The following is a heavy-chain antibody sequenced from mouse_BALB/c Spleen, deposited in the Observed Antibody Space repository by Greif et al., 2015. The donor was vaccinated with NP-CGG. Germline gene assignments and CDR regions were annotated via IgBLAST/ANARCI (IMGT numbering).Heavy chain of an antibody. J-gene: IGHJ2*01. CDR1: GYAFTNYL. CDR2: INPGSGGT. Sequence: QVQLQQSGAELVRPGTSVKVSCKASGYAFTNYLIEWVKQRPGQGLEWIGVINPGSGGTNYNEKFKGKATLTADKSSSTAYMQLSSLTSDDSAVYFCARRGRDGIGDYWGQGTTLTVSS. V-gene: IGHV1-54*01. CDR3: ARRGRDGIGDY. D-gene: IGHD2-3*01.